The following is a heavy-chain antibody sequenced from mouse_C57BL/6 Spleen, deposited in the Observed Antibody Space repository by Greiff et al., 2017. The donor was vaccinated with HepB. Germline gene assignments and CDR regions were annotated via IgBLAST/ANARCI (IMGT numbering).Heavy chain of an antibody. D-gene: IGHD1-1*01. CDR2: ISYDGSN. CDR3: ARGGYYDGSSYVDWYFGG. V-gene: IGHV3-6*01. Sequence: ESGPGLVKPSQSLSLTCSVTGYSITSGYYWNWIRQFPGNKLEWMGYISYDGSNNYNPSLKNRISITRDTSKNQCFLKLNSVTTEDTATYYCARGGYYDGSSYVDWYFGGWGTGTTVTVAS. CDR1: GYSITSGYY. J-gene: IGHJ1*03.